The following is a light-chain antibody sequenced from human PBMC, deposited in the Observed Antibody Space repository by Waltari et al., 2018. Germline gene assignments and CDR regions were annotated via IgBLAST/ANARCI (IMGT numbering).Light chain of an antibody. V-gene: IGKV1-39*01. CDR3: QQSYSTPYT. CDR1: QSINNY. CDR2: AAT. Sequence: DIQMTQSPFSLSASVRDRVTITCRASQSINNYLNWYQKKPGKAPKLLIYAATSLQSGVPSRFSGSGSGTEFTLIIGSPQPEDFATYYCQQSYSTPYTFGQVTKLEI. J-gene: IGKJ2*01.